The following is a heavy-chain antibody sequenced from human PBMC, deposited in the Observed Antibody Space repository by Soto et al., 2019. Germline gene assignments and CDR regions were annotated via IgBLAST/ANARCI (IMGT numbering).Heavy chain of an antibody. CDR1: GYTFTSYD. CDR3: ARGLANLEWLLYKYNWFDP. J-gene: IGHJ5*02. Sequence: ASVKVSCKASGYTFTSYDINWVRQATGQGLEWMGWMNPNSGNTGYAQKFQGRVTMTRNTSISTAYMELSSLRSEDTAVYYCARGLANLEWLLYKYNWFDPWGQGTLVTVSS. CDR2: MNPNSGNT. V-gene: IGHV1-8*01. D-gene: IGHD3-3*01.